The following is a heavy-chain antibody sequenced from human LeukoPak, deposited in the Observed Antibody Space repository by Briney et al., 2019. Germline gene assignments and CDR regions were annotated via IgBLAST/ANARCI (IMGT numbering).Heavy chain of an antibody. Sequence: SVKVSCKASGGTFSSYAISWVRQAPGQGLEWMGRIIPILGIANYAQKFKGRVTITADKSTSTAYMELSSLRSEDTAVYYCARDPKGQQLDDWFDPWGQGTLVTVSS. CDR2: IIPILGIA. J-gene: IGHJ5*02. D-gene: IGHD6-13*01. CDR1: GGTFSSYA. CDR3: ARDPKGQQLDDWFDP. V-gene: IGHV1-69*04.